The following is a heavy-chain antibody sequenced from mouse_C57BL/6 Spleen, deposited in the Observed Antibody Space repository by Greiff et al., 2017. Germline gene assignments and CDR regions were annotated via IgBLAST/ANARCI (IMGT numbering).Heavy chain of an antibody. CDR3: ARGGAYYSNYAMDY. D-gene: IGHD2-5*01. CDR1: GYSFTDYN. J-gene: IGHJ4*01. V-gene: IGHV1-39*01. CDR2: INPNYGTT. Sequence: QLQESGPELVKPGASVKISCKASGYSFTDYNMNWVKQSNGKSLEWIGVINPNYGTTSYNQKFKGKATLTVDQSSSTAYMQLNSLTSEDSAVYYCARGGAYYSNYAMDYWGQGTSVTVSS.